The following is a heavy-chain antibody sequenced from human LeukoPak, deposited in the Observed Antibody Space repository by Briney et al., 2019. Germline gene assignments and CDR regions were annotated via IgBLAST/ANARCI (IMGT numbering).Heavy chain of an antibody. CDR3: ARDRSYGDYDY. CDR1: GYTFTSYG. Sequence: ASVKVSCKASGYTFTSYGISWVRQAPGQGLEWMGRIIPILGIANYAQKFQGRVTITADKSTSTAYMELSSLRSEDTAVYYCARDRSYGDYDYWGQGTLVTVSS. D-gene: IGHD1-26*01. J-gene: IGHJ4*02. V-gene: IGHV1-69*04. CDR2: IIPILGIA.